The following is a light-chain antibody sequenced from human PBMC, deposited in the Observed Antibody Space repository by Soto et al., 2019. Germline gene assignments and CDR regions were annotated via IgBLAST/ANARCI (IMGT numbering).Light chain of an antibody. Sequence: EIVLTQSPGTLSLSPGERATLSCRASQTVTNKYLAWLQQTPGQAPRLLIYNASSRATGIPDRFSGRGSGTDFTLTIRRLEPEDFAVYYCQQYGRSPTFGQGTKVEIK. CDR2: NAS. CDR1: QTVTNKY. CDR3: QQYGRSPT. J-gene: IGKJ1*01. V-gene: IGKV3-20*01.